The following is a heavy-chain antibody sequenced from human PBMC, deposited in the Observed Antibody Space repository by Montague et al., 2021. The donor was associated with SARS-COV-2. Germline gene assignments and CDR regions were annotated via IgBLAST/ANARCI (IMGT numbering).Heavy chain of an antibody. D-gene: IGHD3-10*01. CDR3: ARGARQGYGFRLGSFDS. J-gene: IGHJ4*02. V-gene: IGHV4-34*01. CDR1: GGSFSGYY. CDR2: VKDSGST. Sequence: SETLSLTCAVYGGSFSGYYWSWIRQPPGKGLEWIGEVKDSGSTNYNPSLKSRVTMSVDTSKNQFSLKLSSVTAADTAVYYCARGARQGYGFRLGSFDSWGQGTLVTVSS.